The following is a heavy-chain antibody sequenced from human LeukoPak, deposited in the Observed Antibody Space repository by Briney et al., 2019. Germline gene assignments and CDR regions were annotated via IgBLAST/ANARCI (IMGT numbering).Heavy chain of an antibody. CDR3: AKLTAS. CDR1: GFTFSSTS. V-gene: IGHV3-23*01. J-gene: IGHJ4*02. Sequence: GGSLRLFCGASGFTFSSTSMLWARESRGKGLEWVAGTVAGGDGTYYADSVKGRFTISRENSNNTLYLQMNSLRAEDTAVYYCAKLTASWGQGTLVTVSS. D-gene: IGHD2-21*02. CDR2: TVAGGDGT.